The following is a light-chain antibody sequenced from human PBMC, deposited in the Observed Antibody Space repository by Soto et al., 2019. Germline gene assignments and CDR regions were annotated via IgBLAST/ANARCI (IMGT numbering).Light chain of an antibody. CDR2: WAS. CDR3: QQFHSSPFT. J-gene: IGKJ3*01. V-gene: IGKV4-1*01. Sequence: DIVLTQSPDSLAVSLGERATINCKSSQSLLYNSNNKNYLAWYQKKPGQPPKLLIFWASTRESGVPDRFSGSESGTDFTLTISSLQAEDVAVYYCQQFHSSPFTFGPGTKVEIK. CDR1: QSLLYNSNNKNY.